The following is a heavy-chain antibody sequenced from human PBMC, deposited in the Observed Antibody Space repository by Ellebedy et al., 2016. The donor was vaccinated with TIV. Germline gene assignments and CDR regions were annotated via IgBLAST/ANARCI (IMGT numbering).Heavy chain of an antibody. D-gene: IGHD3-10*01. Sequence: PGGSLRLSCAASGFIFSSYGMHWVRPAPRKGLEWVAFIRYDGTNKFYADSVKGRFIISRDNSKNTLYLQMTSLRAEDTAVYYCAKDRLWRGSGTQTFDNWGQGTLVTVSS. V-gene: IGHV3-30*02. CDR2: IRYDGTNK. CDR1: GFIFSSYG. CDR3: AKDRLWRGSGTQTFDN. J-gene: IGHJ4*02.